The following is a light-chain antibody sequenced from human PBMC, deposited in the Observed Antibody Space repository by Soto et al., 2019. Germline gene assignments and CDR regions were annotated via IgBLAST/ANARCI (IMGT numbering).Light chain of an antibody. CDR3: QQLNTYPFT. CDR1: QGISSY. J-gene: IGKJ4*01. V-gene: IGKV1-9*01. CDR2: AAS. Sequence: DIQLTPSPSFLSASVGARVTITCRASQGISSYLAWYQQKPGKAPKLLIYAASTLQSGVPSRFSGSESGTEFTLTISSLQPEDFATYYCQQLNTYPFTFGGGTKVDI.